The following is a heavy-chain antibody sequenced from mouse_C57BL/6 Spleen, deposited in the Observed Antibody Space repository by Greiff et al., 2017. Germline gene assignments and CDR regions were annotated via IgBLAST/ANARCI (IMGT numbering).Heavy chain of an antibody. Sequence: EVQLVESGGGLVKPGGSLKLSCAASGFTFSDYGMHWVRQAPEKGLEWVAYISSGSSTIYYADTVKGRFTISRDNAKNTLFLQMTSLRSEDKAMYYCARRGIYYYGSSYVYFDVWGTGTTVTVSS. CDR2: ISSGSSTI. J-gene: IGHJ1*03. D-gene: IGHD1-1*01. V-gene: IGHV5-17*01. CDR3: ARRGIYYYGSSYVYFDV. CDR1: GFTFSDYG.